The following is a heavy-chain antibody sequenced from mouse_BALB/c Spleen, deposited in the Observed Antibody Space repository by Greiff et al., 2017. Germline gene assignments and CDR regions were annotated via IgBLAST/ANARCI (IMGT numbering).Heavy chain of an antibody. CDR1: GFTFSSYT. V-gene: IGHV5-12-2*01. Sequence: DVKLVESGGGLVQPGGSLKLSCAASGFTFSSYTMSWVRQTPEKRLEWVAYISNGGGSTYYPDTVKGRFTISRDNAKNTLYLQMSSLKSEDTAMYYCARGEDYWGQGTSVTVSS. CDR2: ISNGGGST. J-gene: IGHJ4*01. CDR3: ARGEDY.